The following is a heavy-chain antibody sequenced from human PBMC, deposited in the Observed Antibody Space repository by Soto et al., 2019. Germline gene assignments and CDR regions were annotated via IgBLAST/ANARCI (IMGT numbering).Heavy chain of an antibody. J-gene: IGHJ6*02. V-gene: IGHV3-48*02. CDR3: ARVALYYYYGMDV. CDR2: ISSSSSTI. Sequence: GGSLRLSCVASGFSFKNYGMQWTRQAPGKGLEWVSYISSSSSTIYYAVSVKGRFTISRDNAKNSLYLQMNSLRDEDTAVYYCARVALYYYYGMDVWGQGTTVTVSS. CDR1: GFSFKNYG.